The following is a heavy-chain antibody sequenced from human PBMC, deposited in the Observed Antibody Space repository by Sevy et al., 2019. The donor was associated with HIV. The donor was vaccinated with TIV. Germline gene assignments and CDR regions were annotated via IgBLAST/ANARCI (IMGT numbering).Heavy chain of an antibody. Sequence: GGSLRLSCAASGFTVSSNYMTWVRQAPGKGLEWVSVIYSGGNTYYADSVKGRFTISRDNSKNTMYLQMNSLRVEDTAVYYCARDRRGYCSSTSCCTYGMDVWGQGTTVTVSS. CDR1: GFTVSSNY. V-gene: IGHV3-53*01. J-gene: IGHJ6*02. CDR2: IYSGGNT. CDR3: ARDRRGYCSSTSCCTYGMDV. D-gene: IGHD2-2*01.